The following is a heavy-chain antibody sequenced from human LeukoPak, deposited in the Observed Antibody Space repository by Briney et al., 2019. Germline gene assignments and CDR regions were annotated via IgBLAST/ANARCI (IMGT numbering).Heavy chain of an antibody. V-gene: IGHV4-34*01. J-gene: IGHJ5*02. D-gene: IGHD5-18*01. CDR1: GGSFSGYS. Sequence: SETLSLTCTVYGGSFSGYSWSWIRQPPGKGLEWIGEINHSGSINYNPSLTSRVTISLDTSKNQFSLKLASVTAADTAIYYCAKGAGGFSYYNWFDPWGQGTLVTVSS. CDR3: AKGAGGFSYYNWFDP. CDR2: INHSGSI.